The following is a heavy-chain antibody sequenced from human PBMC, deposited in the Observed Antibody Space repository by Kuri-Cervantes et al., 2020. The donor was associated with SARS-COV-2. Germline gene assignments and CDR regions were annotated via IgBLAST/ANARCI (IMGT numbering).Heavy chain of an antibody. CDR2: IYYSGST. D-gene: IGHD3-10*01. CDR3: ARALSDLSNVLLWFGEKLRFDP. CDR1: GGSISSGNFY. V-gene: IGHV4-61*01. Sequence: GSLRLSCAVSGGSISSGNFYWSWIRQPPGKGLEWIGYIYYSGSTNYNPSLKSRVTISVDTSKNQFSLKLSSVTAADTAVYYCARALSDLSNVLLWFGEKLRFDPWGQGTLVTVSS. J-gene: IGHJ5*02.